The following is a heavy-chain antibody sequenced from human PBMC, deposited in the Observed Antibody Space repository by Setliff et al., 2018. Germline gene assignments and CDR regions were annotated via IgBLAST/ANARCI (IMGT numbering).Heavy chain of an antibody. CDR1: GDSISRSTYY. V-gene: IGHV4-39*01. Sequence: PSETLSLTCTVSGDSISRSTYYWGWIRQSPGKGLDWIGTVDHSGNTFYNPSLKSRVTISVDTSKNQFSLKLTSVSAADTAVYYCARRDSTGFYGYSFDFWGQGTRVTVSS. J-gene: IGHJ4*02. CDR2: VDHSGNT. CDR3: ARRDSTGFYGYSFDF. D-gene: IGHD3-22*01.